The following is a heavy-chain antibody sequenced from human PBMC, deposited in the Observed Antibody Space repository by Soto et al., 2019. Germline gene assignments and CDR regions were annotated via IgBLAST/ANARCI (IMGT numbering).Heavy chain of an antibody. Sequence: QLQLQESGSGLVKPSQTLSLTCAVSGGSISSGGYSWGWIRQPPGKALEWLGYIYHSVSTYYNTSLKRGVTISVDRYKNQFSRKLSSVTAADTAVYDCARVPSPWGQGTLVTVSS. V-gene: IGHV4-30-2*01. CDR3: ARVPSP. CDR2: IYHSVST. CDR1: GGSISSGGYS. J-gene: IGHJ5*02.